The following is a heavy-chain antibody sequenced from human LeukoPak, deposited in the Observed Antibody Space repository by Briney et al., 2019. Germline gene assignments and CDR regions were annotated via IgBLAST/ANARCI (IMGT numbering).Heavy chain of an antibody. V-gene: IGHV3-21*01. CDR3: ARFPGYGSSSKGEYHYGMDV. Sequence: GSLRLSCAASGFTFSSYSMNWVRQAPGKRLEWASSISSSSSYIYYADSVKGRFTISRDNAKNSLYLQMNSLRAEDTAVYYCARFPGYGSSSKGEYHYGMDVWGKGTTVTVSS. CDR1: GFTFSSYS. CDR2: ISSSSSYI. J-gene: IGHJ6*04. D-gene: IGHD6-13*01.